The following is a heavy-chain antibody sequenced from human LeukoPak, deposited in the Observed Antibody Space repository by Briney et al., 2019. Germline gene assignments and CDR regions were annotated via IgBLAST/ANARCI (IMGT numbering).Heavy chain of an antibody. J-gene: IGHJ4*02. D-gene: IGHD5-12*01. CDR3: ARDHNIVAPFDY. V-gene: IGHV1-3*01. CDR1: GYTFTSYA. CDR2: INAGNGNT. Sequence: ASVKVSCKASGYTFTSYAMHWVRQAPGQRLEWMGWINAGNGNTKYSQKFQGRVTITRDTFASTAYMELSSLRSEDTAVYYCARDHNIVAPFDYWGQGTLVTVSS.